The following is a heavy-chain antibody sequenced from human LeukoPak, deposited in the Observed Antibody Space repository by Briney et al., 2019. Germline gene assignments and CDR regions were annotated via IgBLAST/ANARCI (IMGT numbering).Heavy chain of an antibody. V-gene: IGHV3-30*02. CDR2: IRYDGSNK. D-gene: IGHD2-15*01. CDR1: GFTFSSYG. CDR3: AKDANSRWYCSGGSCYGFDY. Sequence: GGSLRLSCAASGFTFSSYGMHWVRQAPGKGLEWVAFIRYDGSNKYYADSVKGRFTISRDNSKNTLYLQMNSLRAEDTAVYYCAKDANSRWYCSGGSCYGFDYWGQGTLVTVSS. J-gene: IGHJ4*02.